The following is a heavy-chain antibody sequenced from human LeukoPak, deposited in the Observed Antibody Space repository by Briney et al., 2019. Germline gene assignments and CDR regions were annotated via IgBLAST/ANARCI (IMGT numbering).Heavy chain of an antibody. CDR1: GVSIGSGGYS. D-gene: IGHD3-3*01. V-gene: IGHV4-30-2*01. Sequence: SQTLSLTCAVSGVSIGSGGYSWSWVRLPPGKGLEWIGYIYHSGSSYYNPSLKSRVTIPMDRSKNQFSLRLTSMTAADTAVYYCARDDFWSGYSFHYWGQGTLVTVSS. J-gene: IGHJ4*02. CDR2: IYHSGSS. CDR3: ARDDFWSGYSFHY.